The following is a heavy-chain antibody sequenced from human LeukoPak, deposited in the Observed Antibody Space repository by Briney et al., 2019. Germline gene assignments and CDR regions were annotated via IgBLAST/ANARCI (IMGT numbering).Heavy chain of an antibody. CDR2: INHSGST. J-gene: IGHJ4*02. CDR3: ARGTAAAGWPFDY. V-gene: IGHV4-34*01. Sequence: SETLTLTCAVYGGSFSGYYWSWIRQPPGKGLEWIGEINHSGSTIYNPSLKSRVTISVDTSKNQFSLKLSSVTAADTAVYYCARGTAAAGWPFDYWGQGTLVTVSS. D-gene: IGHD6-13*01. CDR1: GGSFSGYY.